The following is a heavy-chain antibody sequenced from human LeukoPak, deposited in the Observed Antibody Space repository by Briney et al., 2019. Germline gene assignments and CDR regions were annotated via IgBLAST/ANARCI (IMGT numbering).Heavy chain of an antibody. D-gene: IGHD3-10*01. J-gene: IGHJ5*02. CDR1: GYTFTSYD. CDR3: ARAMVRARRGFDP. Sequence: ASVKVSCKASGYTFTSYDINWVRQATGQGLEWRGWRNPNSGNTGYAQKFQGRVTMTRNTSISTAYMELSSLRSEDTAVYYCARAMVRARRGFDPWGQGTLVTVSS. V-gene: IGHV1-8*01. CDR2: RNPNSGNT.